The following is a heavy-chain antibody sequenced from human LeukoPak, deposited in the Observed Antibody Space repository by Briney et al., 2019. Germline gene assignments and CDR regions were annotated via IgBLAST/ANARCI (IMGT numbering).Heavy chain of an antibody. CDR2: IDYSGVT. V-gene: IGHV4-30-4*08. D-gene: IGHD2-2*01. CDR1: GGSISSGDYY. J-gene: IGHJ6*03. CDR3: ARGAFDCSSSSCYLYYYYMDV. Sequence: SETLSLTCTVSGGSISSGDYYWSWTRQPRGKGLEWIGYIDYSGVTYYNPSLKSRVTISVDTSQNQFSLKLSSVTAADTAVYYCARGAFDCSSSSCYLYYYYMDVWGKGTTVTVSS.